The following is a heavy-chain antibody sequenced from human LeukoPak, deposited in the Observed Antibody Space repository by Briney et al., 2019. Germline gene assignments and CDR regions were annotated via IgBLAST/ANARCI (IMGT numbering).Heavy chain of an antibody. D-gene: IGHD4-17*01. J-gene: IGHJ6*02. CDR3: ARESRERLRYYYGMDV. V-gene: IGHV4-30-4*08. CDR2: IYYSGST. Sequence: SQTLSLTCTVSGGSISSGDYYWSWIRQPPGKGLEWIGYIYYSGSTYYNPSLKSRVTISVDTSKNQFSLKLSSVTAADTAVYYCARESRERLRYYYGMDVWGQGTTVTVSS. CDR1: GGSISSGDYY.